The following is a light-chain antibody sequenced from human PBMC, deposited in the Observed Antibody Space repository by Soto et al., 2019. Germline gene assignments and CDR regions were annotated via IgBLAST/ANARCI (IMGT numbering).Light chain of an antibody. CDR3: QQANSFPWA. CDR2: DAS. Sequence: DIQMTQSPSTLSASVGDRVTITCRASQSISSWLAWYQQKPGKAPKLLIYDASSLESGVPSRFSGSGSGTEFTLTITYLQPEDFATYYCQQANSFPWAFGQGTKVDIK. J-gene: IGKJ1*01. CDR1: QSISSW. V-gene: IGKV1-5*01.